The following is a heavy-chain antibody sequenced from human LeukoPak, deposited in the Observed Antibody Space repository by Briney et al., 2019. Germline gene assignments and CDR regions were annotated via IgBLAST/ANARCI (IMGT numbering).Heavy chain of an antibody. D-gene: IGHD4-17*01. CDR2: ISGSGATT. CDR3: ATKPTYGAYTDY. V-gene: IGHV3-23*01. J-gene: IGHJ4*02. Sequence: GGSLRLSCAASGFTFNSYEMNWVRQAPGKGLEWVSYISGSGATTYCADSVEGRFTISRDNSKNTLYLQMNSLRAEDTAVYYCATKPTYGAYTDYWGPGTLVTVSS. CDR1: GFTFNSYE.